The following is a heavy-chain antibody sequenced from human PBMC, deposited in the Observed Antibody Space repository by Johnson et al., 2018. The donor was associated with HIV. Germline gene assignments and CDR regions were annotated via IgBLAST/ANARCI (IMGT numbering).Heavy chain of an antibody. Sequence: QVQLVESGGGVVQPGVSLRFSCAVSGFTFSSYAMSWVRQAPGKGLEWVAFIRYDGSNKYYSDSVKGRFTISRDNSKNTLYLQMNSLRPEDTAVYYCAKDQLVGATYAAFDIWGQGTMVTVSS. CDR3: AKDQLVGATYAAFDI. CDR1: GFTFSSYA. V-gene: IGHV3-30*02. J-gene: IGHJ3*02. D-gene: IGHD1-26*01. CDR2: IRYDGSNK.